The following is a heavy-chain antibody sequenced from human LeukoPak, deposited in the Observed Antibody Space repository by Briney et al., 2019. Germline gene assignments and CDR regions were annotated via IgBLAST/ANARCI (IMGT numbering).Heavy chain of an antibody. CDR1: GGSFSGYY. V-gene: IGHV4-34*01. J-gene: IGHJ6*03. CDR2: INHSGST. Sequence: SETLSLTCAVYGGSFSGYYWSWIRQPPGKGLEWIGEINHSGSTNYNPSLKSRVTISVDTSKNQFSLKLSSVTAADTAVYYCARGGGYYYMDVWDKGTTVTVSS. D-gene: IGHD3-16*01. CDR3: ARGGGYYYMDV.